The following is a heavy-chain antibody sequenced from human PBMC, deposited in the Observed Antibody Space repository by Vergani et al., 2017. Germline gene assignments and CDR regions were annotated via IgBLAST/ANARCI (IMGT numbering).Heavy chain of an antibody. J-gene: IGHJ6*02. V-gene: IGHV5-51*01. CDR2: IYPGDSDT. D-gene: IGHD3-22*01. CDR1: GYSFTSYW. CDR3: ARHTYYYDSSGYYYGYYYYGMDV. Sequence: EVPLVQSGAEVKKPGESLKISCKGSGYSFTSYWIGWVRQMPGKGLEWMGIIYPGDSDTRYSPSFQGQVTISADKSISTAYLQWSSLKASDTAMYYCARHTYYYDSSGYYYGYYYYGMDVWGQGTTVTVSS.